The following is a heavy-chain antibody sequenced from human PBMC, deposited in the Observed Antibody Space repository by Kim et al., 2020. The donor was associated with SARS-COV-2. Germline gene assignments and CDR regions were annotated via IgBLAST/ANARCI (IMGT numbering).Heavy chain of an antibody. V-gene: IGHV3-23*01. CDR1: GFIFSNYA. Sequence: GGSLRLSYAASGFIFSNYAMSWVRQAPGKGLEWVSTISGTTTNTYYGESVKGRFTISRDNSKSTLYLQMHSLRPEDTAIYFCARDLAVFWIPHFCWGPG. CDR3: ARDLAVFWIPHFC. D-gene: IGHD3-3*01. J-gene: IGHJ4*02. CDR2: ISGTTTNT.